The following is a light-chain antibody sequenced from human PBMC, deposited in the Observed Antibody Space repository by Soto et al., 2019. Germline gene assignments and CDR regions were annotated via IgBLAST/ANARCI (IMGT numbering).Light chain of an antibody. CDR1: QSVSSRY. J-gene: IGKJ1*01. CDR3: QQYYSTPPT. V-gene: IGKV4-1*01. CDR2: WAS. Sequence: EIVFALSPSTLSLSPGERATLSRQASQSVSSRYLAWYKQRPGQPPKLXIYWASTRESGVPDRFRGSGSGTDFTLTISSLKAADVEVYYCQQYYSTPPTFGQGTKVDIK.